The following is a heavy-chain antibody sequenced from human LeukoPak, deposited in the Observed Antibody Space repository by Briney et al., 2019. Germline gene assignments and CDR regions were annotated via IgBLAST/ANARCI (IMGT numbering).Heavy chain of an antibody. Sequence: ASVKVSCKASGYTSTSPDINWVRQATGRGLEWLGWMNPRGNTGYAQKFQGRVTLTWDKSINTAYMELSSLRSEDTAVYYCARYTQHYGFDIWGQGTMVTVSA. CDR3: ARYTQHYGFDI. V-gene: IGHV1-8*01. CDR2: MNPRGNT. D-gene: IGHD3-3*02. J-gene: IGHJ3*02. CDR1: GYTSTSPD.